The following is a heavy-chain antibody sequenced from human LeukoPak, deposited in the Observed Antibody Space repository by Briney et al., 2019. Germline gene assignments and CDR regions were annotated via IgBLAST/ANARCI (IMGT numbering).Heavy chain of an antibody. CDR2: FDPEDGET. CDR3: AVLDSGSHWGGFDY. D-gene: IGHD1-26*01. V-gene: IGHV1-24*01. J-gene: IGHJ4*02. CDR1: GYTLTELS. Sequence: ASVKVSCKVSGYTLTELSMRWVRHAPGKGLEWMVGFDPEDGETIYAQKFQGRVTMTEDTSTDTAYMELSSLRSEDTAVYYCAVLDSGSHWGGFDYWGQGTLETVSS.